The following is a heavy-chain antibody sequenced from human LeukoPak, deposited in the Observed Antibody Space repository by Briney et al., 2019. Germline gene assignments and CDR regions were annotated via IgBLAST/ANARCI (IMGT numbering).Heavy chain of an antibody. V-gene: IGHV1-69*13. CDR2: IIPIFGTA. Sequence: ASVKASCKASGGTFSSYAISWVRQAPGQGLEWMGGIIPIFGTANYAQKFQGRVTITADESTSTAYMELSSLRSEDTAVYYCARDQGSSGYYYYFDYWGQGTLVTVSS. CDR3: ARDQGSSGYYYYFDY. J-gene: IGHJ4*02. D-gene: IGHD3-22*01. CDR1: GGTFSSYA.